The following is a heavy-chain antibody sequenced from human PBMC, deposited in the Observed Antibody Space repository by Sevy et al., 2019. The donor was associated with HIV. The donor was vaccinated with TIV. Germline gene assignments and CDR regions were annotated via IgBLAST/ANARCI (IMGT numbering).Heavy chain of an antibody. D-gene: IGHD3-22*01. CDR2: INHSGST. Sequence: SETLSLTCAVYGGSFSGYYWSWIRQPPGKGLEWIGEINHSGSTNYNPSLKSRVTISVDTSKNQFSLKLSSVTAADTAVYYCASGNFAYYYDSSGYYRLYYYYGMDVWGQGTTVTVSS. CDR3: ASGNFAYYYDSSGYYRLYYYYGMDV. J-gene: IGHJ6*02. CDR1: GGSFSGYY. V-gene: IGHV4-34*01.